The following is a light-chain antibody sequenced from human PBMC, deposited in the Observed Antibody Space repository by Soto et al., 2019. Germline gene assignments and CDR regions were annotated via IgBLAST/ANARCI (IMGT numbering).Light chain of an antibody. V-gene: IGLV1-47*01. J-gene: IGLJ2*01. Sequence: QTVVTQPPSASGTPGQRVTISCSGSSSNIGSNYVFWYQHLPGTAPKLLIYRKNQRPSGVPDRFSGSKSGTSASLAISGLRSEDETDYYCAAWDDSLSGVVFGGGTKVTVL. CDR3: AAWDDSLSGVV. CDR1: SSNIGSNY. CDR2: RKN.